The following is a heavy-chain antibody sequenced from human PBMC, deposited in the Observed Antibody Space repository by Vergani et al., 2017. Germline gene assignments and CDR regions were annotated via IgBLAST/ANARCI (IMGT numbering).Heavy chain of an antibody. CDR1: GYSFTSYW. V-gene: IGHV5-10-1*01. Sequence: EVQLVQSGAEVKKPGESLRISCKGSGYSFTSYWISWVRQMPGKGLEWMGRIDPSDSYTNYSPSFQGHVTISADKSINTAYLQWSSLKASDTAMYYCARHPEGYDYVWGSYDPAFDIWGQGTMVTVSS. CDR3: ARHPEGYDYVWGSYDPAFDI. D-gene: IGHD3-16*01. J-gene: IGHJ3*02. CDR2: IDPSDSYT.